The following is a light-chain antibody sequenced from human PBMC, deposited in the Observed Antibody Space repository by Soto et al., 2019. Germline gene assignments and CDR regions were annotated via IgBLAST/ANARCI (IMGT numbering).Light chain of an antibody. J-gene: IGLJ1*01. CDR1: SSDVGGYNY. CDR3: SSYTSSSTLV. V-gene: IGLV2-14*01. Sequence: QSALTQPASVSGSPGQSITISCTGTSSDVGGYNYVSWYQQHPGKAPKLMIYEVSNRPSGVSNRLSGSKSGNTASLTISGLQAEDEADYYCSSYTSSSTLVFGTGTK. CDR2: EVS.